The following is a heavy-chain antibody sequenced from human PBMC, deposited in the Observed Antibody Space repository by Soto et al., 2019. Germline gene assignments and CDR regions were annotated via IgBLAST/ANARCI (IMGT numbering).Heavy chain of an antibody. CDR2: INHSGST. CDR1: GGSFSCYY. D-gene: IGHD3-3*01. CDR3: ARGDXYYDFWSGYYISGWFDR. J-gene: IGHJ5*02. V-gene: IGHV4-34*01. Sequence: SETLSLTCADYGGSFSCYYWSWIRQPPGKGLEWIGEINHSGSTNYNPSLNSRVTISVDTSKNQFSLKLSSVTAADTAVHYCARGDXYYDFWSGYYISGWFDRWGQGTLVPVSS.